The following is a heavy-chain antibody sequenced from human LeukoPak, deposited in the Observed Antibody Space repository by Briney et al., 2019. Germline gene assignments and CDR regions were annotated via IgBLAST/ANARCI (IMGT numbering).Heavy chain of an antibody. Sequence: SETLSLTCTVSGGSISRYYWNWIRQPPGERLEWIGWIHYSGSTAYNPSLESRVTMSVDTSKNHISLKMTSVTAADTATYYCARWGYFDSSGYFVVDYWGQGALVTVS. V-gene: IGHV4-59*01. J-gene: IGHJ4*02. D-gene: IGHD3-22*01. CDR2: IHYSGST. CDR1: GGSISRYY. CDR3: ARWGYFDSSGYFVVDY.